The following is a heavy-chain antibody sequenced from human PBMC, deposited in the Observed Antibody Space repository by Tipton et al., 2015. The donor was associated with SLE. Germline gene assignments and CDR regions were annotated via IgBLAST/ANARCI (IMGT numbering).Heavy chain of an antibody. CDR1: GGSISSSSYY. CDR2: IYYSGST. V-gene: IGHV4-39*07. CDR3: ARVPGELYYYYGMDV. Sequence: TLSPTCTVSGGSISSSSYYWGWIRQPPGKGLEWIGSIYYSGSTYYNPSLKSRVTISVDTSKNQFSLKLSSVTAADTAVYYCARVPGELYYYYGMDVWGQGTTVTVSS. J-gene: IGHJ6*02. D-gene: IGHD1-26*01.